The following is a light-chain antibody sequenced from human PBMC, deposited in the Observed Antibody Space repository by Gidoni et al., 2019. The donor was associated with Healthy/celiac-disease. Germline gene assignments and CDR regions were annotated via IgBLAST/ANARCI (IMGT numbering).Light chain of an antibody. V-gene: IGKV1-33*01. Sequence: IQLTQSPSSLSASVGDRVTITCQGRQDISNYLNWYQQKPGKAPKLLIYDASNVETGGPSRFSGSGSGTDFTFTISRLKPEDIATYYCQQYDNLPCTFGPGTKVDIK. CDR3: QQYDNLPCT. CDR1: QDISNY. J-gene: IGKJ3*01. CDR2: DAS.